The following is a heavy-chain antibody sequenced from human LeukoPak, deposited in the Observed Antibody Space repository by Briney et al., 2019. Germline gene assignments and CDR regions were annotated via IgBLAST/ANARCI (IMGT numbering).Heavy chain of an antibody. J-gene: IGHJ4*02. CDR2: INPSGGST. Sequence: ASVKVSCKASGYTFTSYYMHWVRQAPGQGLEWMGIINPSGGSTSYAQKFQGRVTMTRDTSTSTVYMELSSLRSEDMAVYYCARDAYYYDSSGYYGFGVDYWGQGTLVTVSS. V-gene: IGHV1-46*01. CDR3: ARDAYYYDSSGYYGFGVDY. CDR1: GYTFTSYY. D-gene: IGHD3-22*01.